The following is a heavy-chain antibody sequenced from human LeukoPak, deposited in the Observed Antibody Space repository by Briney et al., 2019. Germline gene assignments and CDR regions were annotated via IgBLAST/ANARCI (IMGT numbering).Heavy chain of an antibody. Sequence: ASVKVSCKASGYTFTSYGISWVRQAPGQRLEWMGWINAGNGNTKYSQKFQGRVTITRDTSASTAYMELSSLRSEDTAVYYCARDGIAAAGSFDYWGQGTLVTVSS. D-gene: IGHD6-13*01. CDR2: INAGNGNT. J-gene: IGHJ4*02. CDR3: ARDGIAAAGSFDY. V-gene: IGHV1-3*01. CDR1: GYTFTSYG.